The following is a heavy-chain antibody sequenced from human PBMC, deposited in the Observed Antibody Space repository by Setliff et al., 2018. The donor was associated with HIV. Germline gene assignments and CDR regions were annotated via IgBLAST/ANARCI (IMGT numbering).Heavy chain of an antibody. V-gene: IGHV3-74*01. CDR2: INGDGTTT. CDR3: ARGRCRYCSGGSRRPYYYYGMDV. CDR1: GFTFSRYW. J-gene: IGHJ6*02. D-gene: IGHD2-15*01. Sequence: HPGGSLRLSCAASGFTFSRYWMHWVRQAPGKGLVWVSRINGDGTTTTYADSVKGRFTISRDNAKNSLYLQMNSLRAEDTAVYYCARGRCRYCSGGSRRPYYYYGMDVWGQGTTVTVSS.